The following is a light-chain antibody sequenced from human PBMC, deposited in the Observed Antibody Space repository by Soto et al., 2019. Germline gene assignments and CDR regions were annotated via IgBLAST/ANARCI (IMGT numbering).Light chain of an antibody. CDR2: GNN. CDR3: QSYDSSLNGYV. V-gene: IGLV1-40*01. CDR1: SSNIGAGYG. J-gene: IGLJ1*01. Sequence: QAVVTQPPSVSGAPGQRVSISCTGSSSNIGAGYGVHWYHQLPGTAPKLLIFGNNNRPSGVPDRFSGSKSGTSASLGITGLQAEDEADYYCQSYDSSLNGYVFGTGTKLTVL.